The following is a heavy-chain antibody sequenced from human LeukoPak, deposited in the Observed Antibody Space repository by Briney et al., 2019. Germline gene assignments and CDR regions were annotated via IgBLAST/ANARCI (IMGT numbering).Heavy chain of an antibody. CDR2: ISAYNGNT. Sequence: ASVKVSCKAPGYTFTSYGISWVRQAPGQGLEWMGWISAYNGNTDYAQKLQGGVTMTTDTSTTTAYMELRSLRSDDTAVYYCARDVGYCSSTSCSRGDYWGQGTLVTVSS. J-gene: IGHJ4*02. V-gene: IGHV1-18*01. CDR1: GYTFTSYG. D-gene: IGHD2-2*01. CDR3: ARDVGYCSSTSCSRGDY.